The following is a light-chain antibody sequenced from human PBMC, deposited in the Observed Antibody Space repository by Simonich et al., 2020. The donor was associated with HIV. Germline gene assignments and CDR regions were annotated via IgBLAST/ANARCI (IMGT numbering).Light chain of an antibody. CDR3: QQYYSIPLT. CDR1: QSVLSSSNNKNS. J-gene: IGKJ4*01. V-gene: IGKV4-1*01. CDR2: LAS. Sequence: DIVMTQSPDSLAVSLGERAPINCNSRQSVLSSSNNKNSLVWYQQKPGQPPKLLIYLASTRESGVPDRFSGSGSGTDFTLTISSLQAEDVAVYYCQQYYSIPLTFGGGTKVEIK.